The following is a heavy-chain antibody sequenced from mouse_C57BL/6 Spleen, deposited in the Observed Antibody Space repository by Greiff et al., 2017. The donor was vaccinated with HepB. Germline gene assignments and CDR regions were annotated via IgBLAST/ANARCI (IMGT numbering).Heavy chain of an antibody. Sequence: QVQLQQSGAELVRPGASVTLSCKASGYTFTDYEMHWVKQTPVHGLEWIGAIDPETGGTAYNQKFKGKAILTADKSSSTAYMELRSLTSEDSAVYYCTRSASTHGNFLDYWGQGTTLTVSS. CDR3: TRSASTHGNFLDY. CDR2: IDPETGGT. D-gene: IGHD1-1*01. V-gene: IGHV1-15*01. J-gene: IGHJ2*01. CDR1: GYTFTDYE.